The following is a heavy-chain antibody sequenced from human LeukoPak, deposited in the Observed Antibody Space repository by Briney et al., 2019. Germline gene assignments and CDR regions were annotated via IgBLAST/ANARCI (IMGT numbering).Heavy chain of an antibody. CDR3: AREVYCSSTSCYTGYYQH. Sequence: GGSLTLSCAASGFTFSSYWMSWVRQAPGKGLEWVANIKQDGSEKYYVDSVKGRFTISRDNAKNSLYLQMNSLRAEDTAVHYCAREVYCSSTSCYTGYYQHWGQGTLVTVSS. J-gene: IGHJ1*01. CDR2: IKQDGSEK. CDR1: GFTFSSYW. D-gene: IGHD2-2*02. V-gene: IGHV3-7*01.